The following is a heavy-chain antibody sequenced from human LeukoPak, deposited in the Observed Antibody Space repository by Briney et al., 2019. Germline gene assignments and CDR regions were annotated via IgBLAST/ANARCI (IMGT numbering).Heavy chain of an antibody. CDR3: ATHYYDSSGYYWQFDY. V-gene: IGHV4-59*08. Sequence: SETLSLTCTVSGGSISSYYWSWIRQPPGKGLEWIGYIYYSGSTNYNASLKSRVTISVDTSKNQFSLKLSSVTAADTAVYYCATHYYDSSGYYWQFDYWGQGTLVTVSS. CDR2: IYYSGST. CDR1: GGSISSYY. J-gene: IGHJ4*02. D-gene: IGHD3-22*01.